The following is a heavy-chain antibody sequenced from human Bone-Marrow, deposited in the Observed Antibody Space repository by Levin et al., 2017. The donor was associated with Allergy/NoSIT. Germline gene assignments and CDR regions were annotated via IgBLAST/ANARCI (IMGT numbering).Heavy chain of an antibody. V-gene: IGHV3-30*18. Sequence: HAGGSLRLSCATSRFTFSSYGMHWVRQAPGKGLEWVALISFDGSSEYYADSVKGRFTISRDNSKNTLYLQMNSLRAEDTAIYYCAKDSRVVSSSSWYVPYWGQGTLVTVSS. J-gene: IGHJ4*02. CDR2: ISFDGSSE. CDR1: RFTFSSYG. CDR3: AKDSRVVSSSSWYVPY. D-gene: IGHD6-13*01.